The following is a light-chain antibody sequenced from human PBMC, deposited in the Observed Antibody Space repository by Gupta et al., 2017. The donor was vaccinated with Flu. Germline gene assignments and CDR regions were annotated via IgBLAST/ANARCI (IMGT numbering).Light chain of an antibody. J-gene: IGLJ3*02. CDR1: SASVSTTSY. V-gene: IGLV8-61*01. CDR2: KTN. Sequence: QTVVTQEPSFSVSPGGTVTLTCGLSSASVSTTSYPAWYQQTPGQAPRTLIYKTNSRSSGVPDRFSGSILGNKAALTITGAQADDESEYYCALYLAYGIWVFGGGTRLTVL. CDR3: ALYLAYGIWV.